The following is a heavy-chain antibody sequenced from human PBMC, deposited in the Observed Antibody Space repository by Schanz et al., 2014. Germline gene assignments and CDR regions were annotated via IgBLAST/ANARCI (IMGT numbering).Heavy chain of an antibody. V-gene: IGHV3-66*01. CDR3: ARGGPAYYFDD. Sequence: VQLVESGGGLVQPGGSLRLSCAASGFSVGNKYMNWVRQAPGKGLEWVSFIYIGGNTYYADSVKGRFTISRDNSKNTVYIQMNSLRAEDTAVYYCARGGPAYYFDDWGQGTLVTVSS. J-gene: IGHJ4*02. CDR1: GFSVGNKY. CDR2: IYIGGNT.